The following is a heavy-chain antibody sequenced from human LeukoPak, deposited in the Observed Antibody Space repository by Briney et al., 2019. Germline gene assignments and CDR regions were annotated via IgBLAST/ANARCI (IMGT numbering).Heavy chain of an antibody. J-gene: IGHJ4*02. CDR2: IYYSGST. Sequence: PSETLSLTCTVSGGSISSYYWSWIRQPPGKGLEWIGYIYYSGSTNYNPSLKSRVTISVDTSKNQFSLKLSSVTAADTAVYYCARYSSSWYYFDYWAREPWSPSPQ. V-gene: IGHV4-59*08. CDR3: ARYSSSWYYFDY. D-gene: IGHD6-13*01. CDR1: GGSISSYY.